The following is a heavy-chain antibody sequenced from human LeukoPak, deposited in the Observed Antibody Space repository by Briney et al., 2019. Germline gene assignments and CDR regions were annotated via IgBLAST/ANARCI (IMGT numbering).Heavy chain of an antibody. CDR2: LWYDGSNK. J-gene: IGHJ6*02. CDR1: GFTFSSYA. D-gene: IGHD5-18*01. Sequence: GGSLRLSCAASGFTFSSYAMRWVRQAPGKGLEWVAVLWYDGSNKYYADSVKGRFTISRDNSKNTLYLQMNSLRADDTAVYYCARDYSYGHDGGMDVWGQGTTVTVSS. V-gene: IGHV3-33*08. CDR3: ARDYSYGHDGGMDV.